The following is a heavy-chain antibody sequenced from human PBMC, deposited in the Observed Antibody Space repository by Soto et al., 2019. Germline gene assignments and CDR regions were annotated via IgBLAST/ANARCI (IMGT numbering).Heavy chain of an antibody. CDR3: ARRPRSSGSNFYFDY. Sequence: SETLSLTCTVSGGSISSSSYYWGWIRQPPGKGLEWIETIYYSGSTFYNVSLSSRVTISVDTSKNQFSVKVTSVTAADTAVYYCARRPRSSGSNFYFDYWGQGTLVTVSS. CDR2: IYYSGST. D-gene: IGHD3-10*01. CDR1: GGSISSSSYY. V-gene: IGHV4-39*01. J-gene: IGHJ4*02.